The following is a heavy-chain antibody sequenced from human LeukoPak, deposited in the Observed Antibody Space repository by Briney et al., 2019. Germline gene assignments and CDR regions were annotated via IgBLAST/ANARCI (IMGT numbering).Heavy chain of an antibody. CDR3: ARDQIAAGLNWFDP. V-gene: IGHV1-18*01. CDR2: ISAYNGNT. D-gene: IGHD6-13*01. CDR1: GYTFTSYG. J-gene: IGHJ5*02. Sequence: SVKVSCKASGYTFTSYGISWVRQAPGQGLEWMGWISAYNGNTNYAQKLQGRVTMTTDTSTSTAYMELRSLRSDDTAVYYCARDQIAAGLNWFDPWGQGTLVTVSS.